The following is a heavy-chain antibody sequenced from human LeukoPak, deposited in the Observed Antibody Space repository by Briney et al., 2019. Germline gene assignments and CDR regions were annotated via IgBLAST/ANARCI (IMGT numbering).Heavy chain of an antibody. Sequence: GGSLRLSCAASGFTFSDYAMHWVRQAPGKELEYVSAISSNGGSIHYANSVKGRFTISRDNSKNTLYLQMKSLRPEDTAVYYCAKPRGLWFGELLYFDYWGQGTLVTVSS. CDR3: AKPRGLWFGELLYFDY. D-gene: IGHD3-10*01. CDR2: ISSNGGSI. V-gene: IGHV3-64*01. CDR1: GFTFSDYA. J-gene: IGHJ4*02.